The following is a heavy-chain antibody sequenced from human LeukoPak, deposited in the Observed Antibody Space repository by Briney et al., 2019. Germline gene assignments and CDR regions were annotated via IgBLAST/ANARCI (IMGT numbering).Heavy chain of an antibody. CDR3: ARRNVGGIVDG. Sequence: PGGSLRLSCAASGFTFSSYYMHWVRQAPGKGLVWISRINGDGSSTTYADSVKGRFTISRDNAKNTLFLQMNSLRAEDTAVYYCARRNVGGIVDGWGQGALVRVSS. CDR1: GFTFSSYY. CDR2: INGDGSST. J-gene: IGHJ5*02. V-gene: IGHV3-74*01. D-gene: IGHD3-10*01.